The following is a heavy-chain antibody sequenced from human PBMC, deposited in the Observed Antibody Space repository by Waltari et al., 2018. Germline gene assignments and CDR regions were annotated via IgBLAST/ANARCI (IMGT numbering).Heavy chain of an antibody. V-gene: IGHV3-23*01. CDR1: GFTFSRYA. CDR2: ISGSGGTT. CDR3: AKRVAVPGSTYYFDY. J-gene: IGHJ4*02. D-gene: IGHD2-2*01. Sequence: EVQLLESGGGLVQPGGYLRLSCSASGFTFSRYAMRWVRQAPGKGLEWVSVISGSGGTTYYADSVKGRFTISRDNSKNTLYLQMNSLRAEDTAIYYCAKRVAVPGSTYYFDYWGQGTLVTVSS.